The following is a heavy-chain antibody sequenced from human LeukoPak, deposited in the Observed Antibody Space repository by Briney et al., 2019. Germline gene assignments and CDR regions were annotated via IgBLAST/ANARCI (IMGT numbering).Heavy chain of an antibody. V-gene: IGHV3-48*04. CDR3: ARNLPAADY. Sequence: GGSLRLSCEGSGFTFSNYWMGWVRQAPGKGLEWVSYISSTSSVIYYADSVKGRFTISRDNAKNSLYLQMNSLRAEDTAVYYCARNLPAADYWGQGTLVTVSS. J-gene: IGHJ4*02. D-gene: IGHD2-2*01. CDR2: ISSTSSVI. CDR1: GFTFSNYW.